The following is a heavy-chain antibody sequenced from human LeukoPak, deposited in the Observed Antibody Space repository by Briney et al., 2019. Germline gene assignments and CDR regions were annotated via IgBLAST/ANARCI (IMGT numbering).Heavy chain of an antibody. CDR3: ARRWVWSGSYRANYYMDV. CDR2: IYHSGST. CDR1: GGSISSGDYY. V-gene: IGHV4-30-2*01. D-gene: IGHD1-26*01. J-gene: IGHJ6*03. Sequence: SETLSLTCTVSGGSISSGDYYWSWIRQPPGKGLEWIGYIYHSGSTYYNPSLKSRVTISVDRSKNQFSLKLSSVTAADTAVYYCARRWVWSGSYRANYYMDVWGKGTTVTVSS.